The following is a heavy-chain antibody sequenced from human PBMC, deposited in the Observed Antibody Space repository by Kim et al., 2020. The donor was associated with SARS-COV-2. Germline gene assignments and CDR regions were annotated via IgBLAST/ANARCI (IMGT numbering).Heavy chain of an antibody. D-gene: IGHD2-8*01. Sequence: ITKSADSARGRLTIARDNAKNTLYLQMESLRREDTAVYYCVRDVTWSVDYWGKGTLVTVS. V-gene: IGHV3-74*01. CDR2: IT. J-gene: IGHJ4*02. CDR3: VRDVTWSVDY.